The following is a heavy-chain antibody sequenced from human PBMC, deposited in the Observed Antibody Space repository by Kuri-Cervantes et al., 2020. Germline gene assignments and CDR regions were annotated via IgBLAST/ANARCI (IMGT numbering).Heavy chain of an antibody. CDR3: ASQTSGWYWFDP. J-gene: IGHJ5*02. CDR2: INHSGST. V-gene: IGHV4-34*01. CDR1: GGSFSGYY. Sequence: GSLRLSCAVYGGSFSGYYWSWIRQPPGKGLEWIGEINHSGSTNYNPSLKSRVTISVDTSKNQFSLQLNSVTPEDTAVYYCASQTSGWYWFDPWGQGTLVTVSS. D-gene: IGHD6-19*01.